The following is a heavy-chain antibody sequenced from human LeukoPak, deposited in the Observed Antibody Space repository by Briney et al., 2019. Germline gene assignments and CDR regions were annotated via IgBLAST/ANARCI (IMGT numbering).Heavy chain of an antibody. CDR1: GFTFSSYA. CDR2: ISYDGSNK. Sequence: PGRSLRLSCAVSGFTFSSYAMHWVREAPGKGLEWVAVISYDGSNKYYADSVKGRFTISRDNSKNTLYLQMNSLRAEDTAVYYCASPYSGSYYSDYWGQGTLVTVSS. CDR3: ASPYSGSYYSDY. V-gene: IGHV3-30*04. D-gene: IGHD1-26*01. J-gene: IGHJ4*02.